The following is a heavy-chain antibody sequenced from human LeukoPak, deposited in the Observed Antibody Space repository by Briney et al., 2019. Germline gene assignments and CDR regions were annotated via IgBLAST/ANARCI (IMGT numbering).Heavy chain of an antibody. CDR1: GYTFTGYY. J-gene: IGHJ4*02. D-gene: IGHD4-17*01. CDR2: INPHSGVT. Sequence: RASVKVSCKASGYTFTGYYVHWVRQAPGQGVEWMGWINPHSGVTKIAQKFQVRVTMTRDTSINTAYMERRNLKSDDTAVYYCARAEISVTTGDFDSWAQGTLVTVSS. V-gene: IGHV1-2*02. CDR3: ARAEISVTTGDFDS.